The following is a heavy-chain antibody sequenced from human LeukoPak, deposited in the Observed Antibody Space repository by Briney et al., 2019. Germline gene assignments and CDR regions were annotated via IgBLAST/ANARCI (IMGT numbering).Heavy chain of an antibody. CDR2: INHSGST. V-gene: IGHV4-34*01. Sequence: SETLSLTCAVYGGSFSGYYWSWIRQPPGKGLEWIGEINHSGSTNYNPSLKSRVTISVDTSKNQFSLKLSFVTAADTAVYYCARGGVGYYFDYWGQGTLVTVSS. J-gene: IGHJ4*02. D-gene: IGHD1-26*01. CDR3: ARGGVGYYFDY. CDR1: GGSFSGYY.